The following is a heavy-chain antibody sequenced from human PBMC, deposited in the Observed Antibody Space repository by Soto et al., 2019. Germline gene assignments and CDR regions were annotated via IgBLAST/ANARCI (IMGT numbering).Heavy chain of an antibody. CDR1: GFTFSNHW. Sequence: PGGSLRLSCAASGFTFSNHWMYWIRQAPGKGLVWVSRIKGDGSSTSYADSVKGRFTIPRDNAQNTLYLQMNSLRAEDTAVYYCAREYYGGNQLGYWGKGTLVTVSS. V-gene: IGHV3-74*01. J-gene: IGHJ4*02. CDR2: IKGDGSST. D-gene: IGHD4-17*01. CDR3: AREYYGGNQLGY.